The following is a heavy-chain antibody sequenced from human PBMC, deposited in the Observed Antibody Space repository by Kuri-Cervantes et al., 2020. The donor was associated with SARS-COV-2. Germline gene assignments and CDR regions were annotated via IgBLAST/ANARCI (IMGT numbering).Heavy chain of an antibody. J-gene: IGHJ4*02. V-gene: IGHV3-23*03. CDR1: GFTSSSYA. D-gene: IGHD2-21*01. CDR3: AKDGDPDY. CDR2: IYSGGSST. Sequence: GESLKISCVASGFTSSSYAMSWVRQAPGKGLEWVSVIYSGGSSTYYADSVKGRFTISRDNSKNTLYLQMNSLRAEDTAVYYCAKDGDPDYWGQGTLVTVSS.